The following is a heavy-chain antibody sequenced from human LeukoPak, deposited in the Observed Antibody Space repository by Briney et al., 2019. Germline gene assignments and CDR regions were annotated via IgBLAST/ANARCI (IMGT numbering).Heavy chain of an antibody. Sequence: TGGSLRLSCAASGFTVSSNYMSWVRQAPGKGLEWVAVMSNDGSIKYYADSVKGRFTISRDNPKNTLYLQMDSLRVEDTAVYYCARHMTVLVITTGGFDCWGQGTLVTVSS. CDR2: MSNDGSIK. CDR1: GFTVSSNY. CDR3: ARHMTVLVITTGGFDC. J-gene: IGHJ4*02. V-gene: IGHV3-30-3*01. D-gene: IGHD3-22*01.